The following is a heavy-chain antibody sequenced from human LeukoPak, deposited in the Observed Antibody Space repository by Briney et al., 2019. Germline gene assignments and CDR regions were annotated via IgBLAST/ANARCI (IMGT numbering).Heavy chain of an antibody. J-gene: IGHJ4*02. D-gene: IGHD3-16*01. V-gene: IGHV3-64D*06. CDR3: VKDFGRVRGTPDS. Sequence: GGSLRLSCSASGFVFSIYTMYWVRQTPGKGPEYVSTISGSGNGFSIYYADSVKGRFTISRDDSKSILYLQMNGLRSEDTAVYYCVKDFGRVRGTPDSWGQGTLVTVSS. CDR1: GFVFSIYT. CDR2: ISGSGNGFSI.